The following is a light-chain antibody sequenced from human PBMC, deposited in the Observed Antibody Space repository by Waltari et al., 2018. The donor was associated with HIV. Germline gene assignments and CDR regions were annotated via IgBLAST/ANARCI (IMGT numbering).Light chain of an antibody. J-gene: IGLJ2*01. CDR2: EVR. Sequence: SYELTQPPSVSVSPGHPVRITCSGATLGETLVCWYRQKPGQSPLLLIYEVRKRASGIPERFSASNSGNTATLAITGTQTMDEADYYCQTWDGSAGVFGGGTKLTV. CDR3: QTWDGSAGV. CDR1: TLGETL. V-gene: IGLV3-1*01.